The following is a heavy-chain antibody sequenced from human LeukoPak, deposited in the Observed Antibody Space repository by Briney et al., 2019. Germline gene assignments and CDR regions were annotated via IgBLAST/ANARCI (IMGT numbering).Heavy chain of an antibody. D-gene: IGHD1-1*01. Sequence: GGPLRLSCAASGFTFSSYAIHWVRQAPGKGLEWVALIRYDGSNKYYADSVKGRFTISRDNSKNTLYLQMNSLRAEDTAVYYCARGGITSFDYWGQGTLVTVSS. V-gene: IGHV3-30*02. CDR1: GFTFSSYA. J-gene: IGHJ4*02. CDR2: IRYDGSNK. CDR3: ARGGITSFDY.